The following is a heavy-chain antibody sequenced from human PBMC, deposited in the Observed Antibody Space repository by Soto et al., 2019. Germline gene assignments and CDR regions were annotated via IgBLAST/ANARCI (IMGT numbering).Heavy chain of an antibody. J-gene: IGHJ5*02. V-gene: IGHV4-59*01. D-gene: IGHD2-2*01. Sequence: SETLSLTCTVSGGSISSYYWSWIRQPPGKGLEWIGYIYYSGSTKYNPSLKSRVTISVDTSKNQFSLKLSSVTAADTAVYYCARVYCSSTSCYPWGNWFDPWGQGTLVTVS. CDR2: IYYSGST. CDR3: ARVYCSSTSCYPWGNWFDP. CDR1: GGSISSYY.